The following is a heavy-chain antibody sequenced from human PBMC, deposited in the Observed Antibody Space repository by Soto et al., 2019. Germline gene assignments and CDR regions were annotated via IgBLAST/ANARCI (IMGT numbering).Heavy chain of an antibody. Sequence: QITLQESGPTLVKPTQTLPLTCTFSGFSFTTAGVAVGWIRQTPGGALEWLTLIYYNDDRRFSPSLKTRLTITGDTSKNQVFLSLTNVDPGDTATYFCAHSEGGYEIICFDFWGQGIPVTVSS. D-gene: IGHD5-12*01. CDR1: GFSFTTAGVA. V-gene: IGHV2-5*01. CDR2: IYYNDDR. J-gene: IGHJ4*02. CDR3: AHSEGGYEIICFDF.